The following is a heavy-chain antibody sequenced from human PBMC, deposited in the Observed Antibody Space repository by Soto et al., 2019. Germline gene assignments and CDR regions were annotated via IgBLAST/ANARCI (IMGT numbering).Heavy chain of an antibody. V-gene: IGHV2-5*02. J-gene: IGHJ4*02. CDR3: AHVSPTTYDILGIYYFDY. D-gene: IGHD3-9*01. CDR1: GFSLSTSGVG. Sequence: QITLKESGPTLVKPTQTLTLTCTFSGFSLSTSGVGVGWIRQPPGKALEWLALIYWDDDKRYSPSLKSRLTITKDTSKNKVVLTMTNMDPVDTATYCCAHVSPTTYDILGIYYFDYWGQGTLVTVSS. CDR2: IYWDDDK.